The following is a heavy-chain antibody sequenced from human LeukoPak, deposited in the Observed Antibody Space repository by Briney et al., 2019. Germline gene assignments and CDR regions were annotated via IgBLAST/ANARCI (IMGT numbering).Heavy chain of an antibody. CDR3: ARVRVGATNKGEFDY. CDR2: INWNGGST. CDR1: GFTFDDYG. Sequence: GGSLRLSFAASGFTFDDYGMSWVRQAPGKGLELRSGINWNGGSTGYADSVKGRFTISRDNAKNSLYLQMNSLRAEDTALYYCARVRVGATNKGEFDYWGQGTLVTVSS. D-gene: IGHD1-26*01. V-gene: IGHV3-20*03. J-gene: IGHJ4*02.